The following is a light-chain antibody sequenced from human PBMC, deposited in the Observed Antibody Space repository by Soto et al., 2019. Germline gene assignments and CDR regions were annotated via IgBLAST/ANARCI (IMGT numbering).Light chain of an antibody. CDR2: EVS. J-gene: IGLJ2*01. V-gene: IGLV2-14*01. CDR1: SSDVGGYNY. CDR3: SSYTSSSTVV. Sequence: QAVVTQPASVSGSPGQSIAISCTGTSSDVGGYNYVSWYQQHPDKAPKVMIYEVSKRPSGVSNRFSGSKSGNTASLTISGLQAEDEADYYCSSYTSSSTVVFGGGTKVTVL.